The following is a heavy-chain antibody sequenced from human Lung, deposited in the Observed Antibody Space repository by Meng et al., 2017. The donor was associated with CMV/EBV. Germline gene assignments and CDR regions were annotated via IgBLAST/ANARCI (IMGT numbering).Heavy chain of an antibody. V-gene: IGHV1-46*01. CDR2: INPSGGST. CDR1: GYTFTSYY. CDR3: ATPARYDFWSGYRY. Sequence: ASVXVSXKASGYTFTSYYMHWVRQAPGQGLEWMGIINPSGGSTSYAQKFQGRVTMTRDTSTSTVYMELSSLRSEDTAVYYCATPARYDFWSGYRYWGQGTXVTVDS. J-gene: IGHJ4*02. D-gene: IGHD3-3*01.